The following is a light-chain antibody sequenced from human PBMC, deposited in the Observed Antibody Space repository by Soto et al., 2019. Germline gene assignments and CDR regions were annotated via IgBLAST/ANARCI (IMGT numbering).Light chain of an antibody. V-gene: IGKV3-20*01. CDR3: QQYASSPFT. CDR2: RSS. J-gene: IGKJ2*01. CDR1: QRVSSTY. Sequence: EIVGTQSQDKLSLSPGDRATLSCRASQRVSSTYVAWYQQKPCQAPRLLTDRSSSRETGIPDRFSGRGSGTDFTLVISGLEPEDFAVYYCQQYASSPFTFGQGTKLEIK.